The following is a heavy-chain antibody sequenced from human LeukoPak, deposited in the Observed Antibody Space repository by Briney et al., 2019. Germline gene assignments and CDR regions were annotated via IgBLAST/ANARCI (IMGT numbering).Heavy chain of an antibody. Sequence: PGGSLRLSCAASGFTFSTYTMHWVRQAPGKGLEWVALISFDGSDTYSADSVKGRFTISRDNSKNTMYLQMNRLRPEDTAVYYCASDIGPIEVPGRSKDYWGQGTLVTVSS. J-gene: IGHJ4*02. CDR3: ASDIGPIEVPGRSKDY. V-gene: IGHV3-30*04. D-gene: IGHD4-11*01. CDR1: GFTFSTYT. CDR2: ISFDGSDT.